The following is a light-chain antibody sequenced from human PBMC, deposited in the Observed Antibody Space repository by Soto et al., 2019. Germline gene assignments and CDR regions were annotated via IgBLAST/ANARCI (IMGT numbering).Light chain of an antibody. Sequence: DTQMTQSPSFLSASVGDRVNSACRASQGISTWLAWYQQKPGKATKIMIYTAYRLQSGVTQRFSGSGSGTDFTLTIKSLQPEDFATYYCQHTNNFHFTLGTGKRVEIK. CDR1: QGISTW. CDR3: QHTNNFHFT. V-gene: IGKV1D-12*01. CDR2: TAY. J-gene: IGKJ5*01.